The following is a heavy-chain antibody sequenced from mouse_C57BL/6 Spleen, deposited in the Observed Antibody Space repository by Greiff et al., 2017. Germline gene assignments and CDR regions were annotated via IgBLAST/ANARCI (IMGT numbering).Heavy chain of an antibody. CDR1: GFNIKDDY. D-gene: IGHD2-1*01. J-gene: IGHJ3*01. CDR2: IDPENGDT. V-gene: IGHV14-4*01. CDR3: TKGYGNYGFAY. Sequence: EVMLVESGAELVRPGASVKLSCTASGFNIKDDYMHWVKQRPEQGLEWIGWIDPENGDTEYASKFQGKATITADTSSNTAYLQLSSLTSEDTAVYYCTKGYGNYGFAYWGQGTLVTVSA.